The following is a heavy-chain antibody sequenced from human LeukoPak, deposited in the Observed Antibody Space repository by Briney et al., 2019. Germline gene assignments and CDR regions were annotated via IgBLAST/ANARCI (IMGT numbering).Heavy chain of an antibody. D-gene: IGHD5-12*01. CDR2: IGTAGDT. J-gene: IGHJ4*02. CDR1: GFTFSSYD. V-gene: IGHV3-13*01. Sequence: GGSLRLSCAASGFTFSSYDMHWVRQATGKGLEWVSAIGTAGDTYYPGSVKGRFTISRENAKNSLYLHMDSLRAEDTAVYYCATRQGRDSGLEYWGQGTLVTVSS. CDR3: ATRQGRDSGLEY.